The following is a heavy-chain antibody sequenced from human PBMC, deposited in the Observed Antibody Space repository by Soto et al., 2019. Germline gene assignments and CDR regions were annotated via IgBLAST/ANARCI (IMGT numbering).Heavy chain of an antibody. J-gene: IGHJ4*01. CDR3: ARLAEYCNGIKCYSNFDF. Sequence: GASVKVSCKTSGYNFTNFYINWVRQAPGRGLVWMGWTNPSSGETGSAQNFQGRVTMTRDISTRTFFMQLTSLRSEDTAIYYCARLAEYCNGIKCYSNFDFWGRGTQVTVSS. V-gene: IGHV1-8*01. CDR2: TNPSSGET. D-gene: IGHD2-15*01. CDR1: GYNFTNFY.